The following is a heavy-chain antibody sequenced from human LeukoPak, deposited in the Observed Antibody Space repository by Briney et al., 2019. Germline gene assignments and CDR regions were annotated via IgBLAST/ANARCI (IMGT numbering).Heavy chain of an antibody. J-gene: IGHJ5*02. CDR1: GYTFTGYG. CDR3: ARGWDSSSLDRYNWFDP. CDR2: ISSLNGDT. Sequence: ASVKVSCKTSGYTFTGYGISWVRQAPGQGLEWMAWISSLNGDTKYAQKFQGRVTVTTDRSTSRAYMELRSLRSDDTAVYSCARGWDSSSLDRYNWFDPWGQGTLVTVSS. V-gene: IGHV1-18*01. D-gene: IGHD6-13*01.